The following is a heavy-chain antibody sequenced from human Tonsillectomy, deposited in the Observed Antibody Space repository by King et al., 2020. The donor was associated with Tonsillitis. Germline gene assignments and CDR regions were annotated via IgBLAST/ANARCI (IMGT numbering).Heavy chain of an antibody. V-gene: IGHV4-59*08. J-gene: IGHJ2*01. CDR1: GSISGSY. D-gene: IGHD3-10*01. CDR3: ARLDYYGSGNYLFCDL. Sequence: QLQESGPGLVKPSETLSLTCTVSGSISGSYWSWIRQPPGKGLEWVGYIYYSGTTNYNPSLRSRVTISVDTSKNQFSLKLSSVTAADTAVYYCARLDYYGSGNYLFCDLWGRGTLVTVSS. CDR2: IYYSGTT.